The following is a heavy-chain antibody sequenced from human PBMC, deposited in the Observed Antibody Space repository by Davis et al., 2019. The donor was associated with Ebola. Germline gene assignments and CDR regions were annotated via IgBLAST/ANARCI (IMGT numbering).Heavy chain of an antibody. CDR3: AKHRGDNYYYYSMDV. J-gene: IGHJ6*02. CDR2: ISASGDTT. D-gene: IGHD2-21*01. CDR1: GFTFSSFA. Sequence: PGGSLRLSCAASGFTFSSFAMGWVRQAPGKGLEWVSAISASGDTTYYADSVKGRFTISSDHSKNMLSLEMNSLRAEDAAIYYCAKHRGDNYYYYSMDVWGQGTTVTVSS. V-gene: IGHV3-23*01.